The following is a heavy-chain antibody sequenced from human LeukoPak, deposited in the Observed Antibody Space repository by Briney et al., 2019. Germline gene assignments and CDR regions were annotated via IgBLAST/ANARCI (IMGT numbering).Heavy chain of an antibody. J-gene: IGHJ4*02. CDR2: ISGSGGST. Sequence: GGSLRLSCAASGFTFSSYAMSWVRQAPGKGLEWISAISGSGGSTYYADSVKGRFTISRDNSKNTLYLQMNSLRAEDTAVYYCAKERYYYDSSGFYEEGVFDYWGQGTLVTVSS. D-gene: IGHD3-22*01. V-gene: IGHV3-23*01. CDR1: GFTFSSYA. CDR3: AKERYYYDSSGFYEEGVFDY.